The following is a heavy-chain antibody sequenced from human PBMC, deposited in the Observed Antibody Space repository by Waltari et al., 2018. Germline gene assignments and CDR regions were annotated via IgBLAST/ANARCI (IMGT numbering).Heavy chain of an antibody. CDR1: GGSIRSRNYF. CDR3: ASFNAWDYDLDY. D-gene: IGHD3-22*01. CDR2: LYYNGST. V-gene: IGHV4-39*01. J-gene: IGHJ4*02. Sequence: QLQLQESGPGLVKPSATLSLTSRCSGGSIRSRNYFWGWIRQPPGKGLEWIGSLYYNGSTYYNPSLQSRVTMSIDAPKNQLSLRLSSVTAADTAVYFCASFNAWDYDLDYWGQGALVTVSS.